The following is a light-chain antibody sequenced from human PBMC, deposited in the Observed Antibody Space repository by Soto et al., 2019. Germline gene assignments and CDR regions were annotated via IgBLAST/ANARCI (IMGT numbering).Light chain of an antibody. V-gene: IGLV2-14*03. CDR3: SSYTSSSTVV. CDR2: GVG. Sequence: QSALTQPDSVSGSPGQSITISCTGTSSDVGGYNYVSGYQQQPGKAPKVMMYGVGNRPSGVSNRFSGSKSGNAASMTISGLQAEDEDDYYCSSYTSSSTVVFGGGTKLT. CDR1: SSDVGGYNY. J-gene: IGLJ2*01.